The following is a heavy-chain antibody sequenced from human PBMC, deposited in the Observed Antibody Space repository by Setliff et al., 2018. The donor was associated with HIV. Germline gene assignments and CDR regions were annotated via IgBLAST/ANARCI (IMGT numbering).Heavy chain of an antibody. V-gene: IGHV4-39*01. CDR2: IYHSGST. CDR3: ARHGIVVVIAIPNWFDP. J-gene: IGHJ5*02. D-gene: IGHD2-21*01. Sequence: SETLSLTCTVSGGSIRSSSYYWGWIRQPPGKGLEWIGSIYHSGSTHYNASLKSRVTISVDTSKNQFSLKLTSVTAADTAVYYCARHGIVVVIAIPNWFDPWGQGTLVTVSS. CDR1: GGSIRSSSYY.